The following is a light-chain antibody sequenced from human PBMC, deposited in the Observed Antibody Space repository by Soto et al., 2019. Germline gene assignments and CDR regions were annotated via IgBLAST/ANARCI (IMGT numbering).Light chain of an antibody. Sequence: QSALTQPPSASGSPGQSVTISCTGTSSDVGAYKYVSWYQQYPGKAPKLMIYEVSKRPSGVPDRFSGSKSGNTASLTVSGLQAEDEADYYCTSYAGSNIWVFGGGPKLTVL. CDR3: TSYAGSNIWV. CDR2: EVS. CDR1: SSDVGAYKY. J-gene: IGLJ3*02. V-gene: IGLV2-8*01.